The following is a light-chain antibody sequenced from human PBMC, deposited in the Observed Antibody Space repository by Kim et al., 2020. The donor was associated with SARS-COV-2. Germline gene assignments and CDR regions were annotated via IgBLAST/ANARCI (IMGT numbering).Light chain of an antibody. CDR2: SNN. Sequence: QSVLTQPPSASGTPGQRVIISCSGSRSNIGSNYVYWYQQLPGTAPKLLIYSNNHRPSGVPDRFSGSRSGTSASLAISGLQSEDEADYYCAAWDASVRGWVFGGGTQLTVL. CDR1: RSNIGSNY. CDR3: AAWDASVRGWV. V-gene: IGLV1-47*02. J-gene: IGLJ3*02.